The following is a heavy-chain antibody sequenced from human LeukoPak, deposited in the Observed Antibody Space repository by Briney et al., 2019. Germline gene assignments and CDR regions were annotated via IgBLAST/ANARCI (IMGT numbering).Heavy chain of an antibody. V-gene: IGHV3-21*01. CDR3: ARGEGIVLMVYAMESDLFFDY. J-gene: IGHJ4*02. Sequence: PGGSLRLSCAASGFTFSSYSMNWVRQAPGKGLEWVSSISSSSSYIYYADSVKGRFTISRDNAKNSLYLQMNSLRAEDTAVYYCARGEGIVLMVYAMESDLFFDYWGQGTLVTVSS. CDR2: ISSSSSYI. CDR1: GFTFSSYS. D-gene: IGHD2-8*01.